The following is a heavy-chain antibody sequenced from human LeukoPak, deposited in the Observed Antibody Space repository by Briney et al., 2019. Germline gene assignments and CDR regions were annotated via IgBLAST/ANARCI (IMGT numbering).Heavy chain of an antibody. V-gene: IGHV1-69*06. CDR1: GYTFTSYY. Sequence: SVKVSCKASGYTFTSYYMHWVRQAPGQGLEWMGGIIPIFGTTNNAQKFQDRVTITADKSTSTAYMELSSLRSEDTAVYYCARVVGLTGYSSSWYSGYYYYMDVWGKGTTVTVSS. J-gene: IGHJ6*03. CDR2: IIPIFGTT. CDR3: ARVVGLTGYSSSWYSGYYYYMDV. D-gene: IGHD6-13*01.